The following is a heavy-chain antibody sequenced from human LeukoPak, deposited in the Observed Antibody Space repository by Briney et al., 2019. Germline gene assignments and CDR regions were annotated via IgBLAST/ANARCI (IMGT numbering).Heavy chain of an antibody. Sequence: KSSETLSLTCTVSGGSISSGSYYWSWIRQPAGKGLEWFGRIYTSGSTNYNPSLKSRVTISVDTSKNQFSLKLSSVTAADTAVYYCAREQQLYYYYYMDVWGKGTTVTVSS. CDR1: GGSISSGSYY. CDR2: IYTSGST. J-gene: IGHJ6*03. V-gene: IGHV4-61*02. D-gene: IGHD6-13*01. CDR3: AREQQLYYYYYMDV.